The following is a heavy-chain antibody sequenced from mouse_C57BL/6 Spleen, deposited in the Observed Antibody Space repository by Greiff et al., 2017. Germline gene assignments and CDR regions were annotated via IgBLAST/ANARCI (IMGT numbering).Heavy chain of an antibody. CDR2: IDPSDSET. CDR3: ARDLTGTWAY. D-gene: IGHD4-1*01. V-gene: IGHV1-52*01. CDR1: GYTFTSYW. Sequence: QVQQPGAELVRPGSSVKLSCKASGYTFTSYWMHWVKQRPIQGLEWIGNIDPSDSETHYNQKFKDKATLTVDKSSSTAYMQLSSLTSEDSAVYYCARDLTGTWAYWGQGTLVTVSA. J-gene: IGHJ3*01.